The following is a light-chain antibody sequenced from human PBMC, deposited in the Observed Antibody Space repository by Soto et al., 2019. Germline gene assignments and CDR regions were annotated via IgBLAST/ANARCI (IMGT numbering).Light chain of an antibody. CDR3: QQLHGYPIT. Sequence: DIQMTQSPSTLSGSVGDRVTITCRASQTISSWLAWYQQKPGKAPKLLIYKASTLKSGVPSRFSGSGSGTDFTLTISSLQPEDFATYYCQQLHGYPITFGQGTRLEIK. CDR1: QTISSW. CDR2: KAS. V-gene: IGKV1-5*03. J-gene: IGKJ5*01.